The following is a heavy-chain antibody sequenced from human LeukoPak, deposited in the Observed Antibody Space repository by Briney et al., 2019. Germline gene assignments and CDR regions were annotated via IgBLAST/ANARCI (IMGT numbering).Heavy chain of an antibody. Sequence: SETLSLTCSVSGGSIRSYYWSWIRQPPGKGLEWIGSIYYSGSTNYNPSLKSRVTISVDKSKNQLSLKLSSVTAADTAVYYCARGGAYCGGDCYPNRYYYYYYMDVWGKGTTVIVSS. D-gene: IGHD2-21*02. V-gene: IGHV4-59*12. J-gene: IGHJ6*03. CDR1: GGSIRSYY. CDR3: ARGGAYCGGDCYPNRYYYYYYMDV. CDR2: IYYSGST.